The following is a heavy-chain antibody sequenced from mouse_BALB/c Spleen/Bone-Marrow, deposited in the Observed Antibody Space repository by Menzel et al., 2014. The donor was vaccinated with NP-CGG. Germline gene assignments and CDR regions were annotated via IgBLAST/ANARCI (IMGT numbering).Heavy chain of an antibody. CDR3: VREDYGRGFAY. Sequence: EVQRVESGGGLVQPKGSLKLSCAASGFTFNTYAMHWVCQAPGKGLEWVARIRSKSNNYATYYADSVKDRFAISRDDSRSMLYLQMNNLKTEDTAMYYCVREDYGRGFAYWGQGTLVTVSA. CDR2: IRSKSNNYAT. V-gene: IGHV10-3*03. D-gene: IGHD1-1*01. CDR1: GFTFNTYA. J-gene: IGHJ3*01.